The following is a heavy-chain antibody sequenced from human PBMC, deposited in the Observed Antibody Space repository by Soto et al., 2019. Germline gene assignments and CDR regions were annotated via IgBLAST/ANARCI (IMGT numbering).Heavy chain of an antibody. CDR3: ARLGVYCSSTSCDGYYGMDV. J-gene: IGHJ6*02. D-gene: IGHD2-2*01. Sequence: QLQLQESGPGLVKPSETLSLTCTVSGGSLSSGPYSWGWIRQPPGEGLEWIGTFYYSESTYYNPSLESRGTIHVNTSKNHCPLKVSSVTVADTAVYYWARLGVYCSSTSCDGYYGMDVWGQGTTVTVSS. CDR2: FYYSEST. CDR1: GGSLSSGPYS. V-gene: IGHV4-39*02.